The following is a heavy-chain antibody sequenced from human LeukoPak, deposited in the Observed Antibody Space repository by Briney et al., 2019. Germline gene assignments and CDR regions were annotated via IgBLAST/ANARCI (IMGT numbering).Heavy chain of an antibody. Sequence: ASVKVSCKASGYTFTSYDINWERQATGQGLEWMGCMNPNSGNTGYAQKFQGRVTMTSSTSISTAYMELSSLRSEDTAVYYCARGGLPYYDFWSGYPYYYYYGMVVWGQGTTVTLSS. V-gene: IGHV1-8*01. J-gene: IGHJ6*02. D-gene: IGHD3-3*01. CDR1: GYTFTSYD. CDR3: ARGGLPYYDFWSGYPYYYYYGMVV. CDR2: MNPNSGNT.